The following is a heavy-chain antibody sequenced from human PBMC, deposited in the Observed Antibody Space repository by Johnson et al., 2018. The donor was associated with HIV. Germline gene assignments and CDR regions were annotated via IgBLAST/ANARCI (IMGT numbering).Heavy chain of an antibody. CDR2: ISYDGSNK. CDR3: ARDRVWFGELYAFDI. D-gene: IGHD3-10*01. V-gene: IGHV3-30-3*01. CDR1: GFTFSSYA. Sequence: MQLVESGGGVVQPGRSLRLSCAASGFTFSSYAMHWVRQAPGKGLEWVAVISYDGSNKYYADSVKGRFTISRDNSKNTLYLQMKSLRAEDTAVYYCARDRVWFGELYAFDIWDQGTMVTVSS. J-gene: IGHJ3*02.